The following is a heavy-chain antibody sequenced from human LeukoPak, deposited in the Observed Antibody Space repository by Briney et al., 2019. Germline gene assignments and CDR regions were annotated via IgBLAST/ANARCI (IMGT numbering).Heavy chain of an antibody. CDR1: GLTFSSYA. CDR2: ISGSGGST. V-gene: IGHV3-23*01. CDR3: ANDCSGGSCYDNDAFDI. Sequence: GGSLRLSCAASGLTFSSYAMSWVRQAPGKGLEWVSAISGSGGSTYYADSVKGRFTISRDNSKNTLYLQMNSPRAEDTAVYYCANDCSGGSCYDNDAFDIWGQGTMVTVSS. J-gene: IGHJ3*02. D-gene: IGHD2-15*01.